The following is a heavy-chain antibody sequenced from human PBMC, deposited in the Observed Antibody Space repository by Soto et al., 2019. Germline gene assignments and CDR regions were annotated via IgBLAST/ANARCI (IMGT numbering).Heavy chain of an antibody. CDR1: GGSISRSHNF. CDR2: IFYSGTT. Sequence: QLQLQESGPGLVKPSETLSLTCTVTGGSISRSHNFWGWIRQPPGKGLELIGSIFYSGTTYNNPSLNSPLTLSVDTSKNQFSLNLNPVTAAVPAVYYCARYYGDYKTYFDYWGQGTLVTVSS. D-gene: IGHD4-17*01. J-gene: IGHJ4*02. CDR3: ARYYGDYKTYFDY. V-gene: IGHV4-39*01.